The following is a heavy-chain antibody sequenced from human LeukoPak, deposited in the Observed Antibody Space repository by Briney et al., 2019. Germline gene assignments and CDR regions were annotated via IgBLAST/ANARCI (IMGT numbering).Heavy chain of an antibody. J-gene: IGHJ3*02. CDR1: GGSITSYH. V-gene: IGHV4-59*01. D-gene: IGHD6-6*01. CDR2: IYHSGST. CDR3: ARVAARPLAAFDI. Sequence: SETLSLTCTVSGGSITSYHWSWIRQPPGKGLEWIGYIYHSGSTSYSPSLKSRVTILVDTSKNQFSLKLTSVTAADTAVYYCARVAARPLAAFDIWGQGTMVTVSS.